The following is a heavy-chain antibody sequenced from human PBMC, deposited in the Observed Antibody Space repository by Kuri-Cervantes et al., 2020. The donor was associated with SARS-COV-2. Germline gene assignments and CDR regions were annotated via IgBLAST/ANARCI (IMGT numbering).Heavy chain of an antibody. V-gene: IGHV3-30*04. Sequence: GESLKISCAASGSTFSSYAMHWVRQAPGKGLEWVAVISYDGSNKYYADSVKGRFTISRDNSKNTLYLQMNSLRAEDTAVYYCRGVTTPYYFDYWGQGTLVTVSS. CDR2: ISYDGSNK. CDR1: GSTFSSYA. CDR3: RGVTTPYYFDY. J-gene: IGHJ4*02. D-gene: IGHD4-17*01.